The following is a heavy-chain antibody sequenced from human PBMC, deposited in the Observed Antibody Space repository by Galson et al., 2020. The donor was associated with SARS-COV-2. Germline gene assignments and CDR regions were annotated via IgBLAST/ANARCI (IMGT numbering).Heavy chain of an antibody. Sequence: GESLKISCAASGFTFSSYSMNWVRQAPGKGLEWVSYISSSSSTIYYADSVKGRFTISRDNAKNSLYLQMNSLRDEDTAVYYCARDGRPYDSSGYYADYFDYWGQGTLVTVSS. CDR2: ISSSSSTI. J-gene: IGHJ4*02. CDR3: ARDGRPYDSSGYYADYFDY. V-gene: IGHV3-48*02. D-gene: IGHD3-22*01. CDR1: GFTFSSYS.